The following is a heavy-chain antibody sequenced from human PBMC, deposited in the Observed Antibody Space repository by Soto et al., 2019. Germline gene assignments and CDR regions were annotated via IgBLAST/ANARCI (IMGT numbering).Heavy chain of an antibody. D-gene: IGHD6-13*01. V-gene: IGHV4-59*12. J-gene: IGHJ5*02. CDR2: ISYSGST. CDR1: GGSISRFY. CDR3: ARGVVGAAGENWFDP. Sequence: SETLSLTCTVSGGSISRFYWSWIRQPPGKGLEWIGYISYSGSTNYSPSLKSRVTMSADTSKNQFSLRLTSITTADTAVYYCARGVVGAAGENWFDPWGQGTLVTVSS.